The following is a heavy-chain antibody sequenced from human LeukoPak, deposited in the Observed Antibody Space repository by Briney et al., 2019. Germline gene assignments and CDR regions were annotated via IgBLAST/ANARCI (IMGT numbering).Heavy chain of an antibody. V-gene: IGHV1-24*01. J-gene: IGHJ4*02. CDR3: ATALRYCTNGVCYTPNPHSDY. Sequence: ASVKVSCKVSGYTLTELSMHWVRQAPGKGLEWMGGFDPEDGETIYAQKFQGRVTMTEDTSTDTAYMELSSLRSEDTAVYYCATALRYCTNGVCYTPNPHSDYWGQGTLVTVSS. D-gene: IGHD2-8*01. CDR2: FDPEDGET. CDR1: GYTLTELS.